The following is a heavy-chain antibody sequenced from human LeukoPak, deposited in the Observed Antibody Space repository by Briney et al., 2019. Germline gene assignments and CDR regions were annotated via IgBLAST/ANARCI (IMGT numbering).Heavy chain of an antibody. V-gene: IGHV3-30*02. CDR1: GFTFSSYG. D-gene: IGHD1-1*01. J-gene: IGHJ4*02. CDR3: AKGVVQHPFDY. CDR2: IRCDGSNK. Sequence: GGSLRLSCAASGFTFSSYGMHWVRQAPGKGLEWVAFIRCDGSNKYYADSVKGRFTISRDNSKDTLYLQMNSLRAEDTAVYYCAKGVVQHPFDYWGQGTLVTVSS.